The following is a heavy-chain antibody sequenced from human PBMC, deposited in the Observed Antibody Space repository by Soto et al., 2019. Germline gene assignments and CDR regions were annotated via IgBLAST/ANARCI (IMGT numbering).Heavy chain of an antibody. Sequence: QVQLVESGGGVVQPGRSLRLSCAASGFTFSSYGMHWVRQAPGKGLEWVAVIWYDGSNKYYADSVKGRFTISRDNSKNTLYLQMNSPRAEDTAVYYCARGGSGYTFDYWGQGTLVTVSS. CDR3: ARGGSGYTFDY. J-gene: IGHJ4*02. V-gene: IGHV3-33*01. CDR1: GFTFSSYG. CDR2: IWYDGSNK. D-gene: IGHD3-3*01.